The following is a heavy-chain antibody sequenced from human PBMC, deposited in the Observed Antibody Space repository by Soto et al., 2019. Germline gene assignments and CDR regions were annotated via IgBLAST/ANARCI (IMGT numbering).Heavy chain of an antibody. CDR1: GGTFSSYA. CDR2: IIPIFGTA. D-gene: IGHD3-16*01. Sequence: QVQLVQSGAEVKKPGSSVKVSCKASGGTFSSYAISWVRQAPGQGLEWMGGIIPIFGTANYAQKFQGRVTMTADESTSTADMELSSLRSEDTAVYYCASVSPVGRGEYRGFGYFQNWGQGTLVTVSS. CDR3: ASVSPVGRGEYRGFGYFQN. V-gene: IGHV1-69*01. J-gene: IGHJ1*01.